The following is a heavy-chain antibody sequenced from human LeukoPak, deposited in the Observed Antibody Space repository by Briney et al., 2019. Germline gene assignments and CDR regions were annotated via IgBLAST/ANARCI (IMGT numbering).Heavy chain of an antibody. D-gene: IGHD6-6*01. CDR2: MYYSGNT. CDR3: ARVMAARREDLNWFDP. V-gene: IGHV4-39*07. Sequence: SETLSLTCAVYGGSISSSGSYWGWIRQPPGKGLEWIGSMYYSGNTYNPSLKSRVTISVDTSKNQFSLNLTSVNAADTAVYYCARVMAARREDLNWFDPWGQGTLVTVSS. J-gene: IGHJ5*02. CDR1: GGSISSSGSY.